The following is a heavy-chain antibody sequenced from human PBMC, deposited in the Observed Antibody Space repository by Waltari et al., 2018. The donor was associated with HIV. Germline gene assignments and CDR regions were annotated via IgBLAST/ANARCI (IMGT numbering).Heavy chain of an antibody. D-gene: IGHD3-16*01. Sequence: EVQLVESGGGLVQPGRSLRLSCAASGSTFDNYAMHWVRQAPGKGLGWVSGISWNSGSIGYADTVKGRFTISRDNAKNSLYLQMNSLRAEDTALYYCAKDGQFAAPWGQGTLVTVSS. V-gene: IGHV3-9*01. CDR2: ISWNSGSI. CDR3: AKDGQFAAP. CDR1: GSTFDNYA. J-gene: IGHJ5*02.